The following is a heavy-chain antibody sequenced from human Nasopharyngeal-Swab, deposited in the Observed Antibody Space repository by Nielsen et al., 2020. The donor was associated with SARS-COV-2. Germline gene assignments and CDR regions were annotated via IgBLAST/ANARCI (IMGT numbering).Heavy chain of an antibody. CDR3: IRQAYYEGSGYDYPDF. CDR2: IRTKTKGYTT. J-gene: IGHJ4*02. V-gene: IGHV3-73*01. D-gene: IGHD5-12*01. Sequence: GESLKISCAASAFSFSDSVIHWVRQASGKGLEWIGRIRTKTKGYTTVYAASVKGRFTISRDDSKNTAYLQMNSLKIEDTAVYYCIRQAYYEGSGYDYPDFWGPGTLVTVSS. CDR1: AFSFSDSV.